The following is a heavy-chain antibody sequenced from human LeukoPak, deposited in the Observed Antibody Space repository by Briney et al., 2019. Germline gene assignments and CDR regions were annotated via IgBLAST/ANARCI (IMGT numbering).Heavy chain of an antibody. J-gene: IGHJ4*02. CDR1: GFIFSDYY. CDR2: ISSGGDTF. CDR3: ARGDGVYDYVWGRSY. Sequence: PGGSLRLSCAASGFIFSDYYMVWIRQAPGKGLEWIAYISSGGDTFFYADSVKGRFTISRDNSGDSLHLQMNSLRAEDTAVYYCARGDGVYDYVWGRSYWGQGTLVTVSS. D-gene: IGHD3-16*01. V-gene: IGHV3-11*01.